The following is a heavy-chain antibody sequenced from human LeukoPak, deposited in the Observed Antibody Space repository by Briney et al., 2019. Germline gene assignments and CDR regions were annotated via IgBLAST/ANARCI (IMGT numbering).Heavy chain of an antibody. Sequence: HTGGSLRLSCAASGFTFSSYSMNWVRQAPGKGLEWVSTISGSGGSTYYADSVKGRFTISRDNSKNSLYLQMNSLRAEDTAVYYCARVVPFDYWGQGTLVTVSS. CDR1: GFTFSSYS. CDR3: ARVVPFDY. D-gene: IGHD3-10*01. V-gene: IGHV3-23*01. CDR2: ISGSGGST. J-gene: IGHJ4*02.